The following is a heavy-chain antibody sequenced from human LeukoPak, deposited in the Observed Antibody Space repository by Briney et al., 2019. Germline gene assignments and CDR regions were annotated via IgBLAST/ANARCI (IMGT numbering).Heavy chain of an antibody. CDR1: GFTFSTYA. CDR3: AKDLYGSGFTGMDV. Sequence: PGGSQTLSCAASGFTFSTYAMHWVRQAPGKGLEWVAVISYDGRQKYYADSVKGRFTISRDNSKNTLYLQMNSLRAEDTAVYYCAKDLYGSGFTGMDVWGQGTTVTVSS. CDR2: ISYDGRQK. J-gene: IGHJ6*02. D-gene: IGHD3-10*01. V-gene: IGHV3-30*04.